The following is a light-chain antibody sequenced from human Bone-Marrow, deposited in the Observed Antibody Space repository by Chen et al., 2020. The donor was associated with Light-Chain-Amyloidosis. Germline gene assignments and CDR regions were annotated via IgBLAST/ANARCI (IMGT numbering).Light chain of an antibody. J-gene: IGKJ2*01. V-gene: IGKV1-16*02. CDR3: QQYTNYPFT. CDR2: GAS. CDR1: QDINIY. Sequence: DIQMTQSPSSVSASIGDRVTIPCRASQDINIYVAWFQQRPGKAPQSLIYGASTLHSWVPSKFSGSGSGTDFTLTISSLQPEDFATYYCQQYTNYPFTFGQGTKVEI.